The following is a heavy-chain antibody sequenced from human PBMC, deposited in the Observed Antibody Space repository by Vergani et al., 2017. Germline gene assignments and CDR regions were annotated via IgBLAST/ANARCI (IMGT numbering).Heavy chain of an antibody. CDR1: GYTFTGYY. Sequence: QVQLVQSGAEVKKPGASVKVSCKASGYTFTGYYMHWVRQAPGQGLEWMGWINPNSGGTNYAQKFQGWVTMTRDTSISTAYMELSRLRSDEPAVYYCASSYCSGGSCDAFDIWGQGTMVTVSS. D-gene: IGHD2-15*01. V-gene: IGHV1-2*04. CDR3: ASSYCSGGSCDAFDI. CDR2: INPNSGGT. J-gene: IGHJ3*02.